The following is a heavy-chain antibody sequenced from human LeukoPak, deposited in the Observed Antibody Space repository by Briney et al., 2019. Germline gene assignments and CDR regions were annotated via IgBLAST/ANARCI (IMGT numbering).Heavy chain of an antibody. CDR1: GFTFNNYW. CDR3: ARVMAASVWRSYGSYYYYYYMDV. V-gene: IGHV3-7*01. CDR2: IKEDGSEK. J-gene: IGHJ6*03. Sequence: GGSLRLSCAASGFTFNNYWMGWVRQAPGKGLEWVANIKEDGSEKNYVDSVKSRFTISRDNAKNSLYLQMSSLRAADTAVYYCARVMAASVWRSYGSYYYYYYMDVWGKGTTVTVSS. D-gene: IGHD3-16*01.